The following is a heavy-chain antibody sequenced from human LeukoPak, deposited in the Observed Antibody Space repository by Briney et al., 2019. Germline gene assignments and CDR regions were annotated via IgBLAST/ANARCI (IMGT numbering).Heavy chain of an antibody. D-gene: IGHD1-14*01. CDR1: GDSISSYY. J-gene: IGHJ5*02. Sequence: SETLSLTCTVSGDSISSYYWSWIRQPPGKGLEWIGYIYYSGSTNYNPSLKSRVTISVDTSKNQFSLKLSSVTAADTAVYYCARALHRGWFDPWGQGTLVTVSS. CDR2: IYYSGST. CDR3: ARALHRGWFDP. V-gene: IGHV4-59*01.